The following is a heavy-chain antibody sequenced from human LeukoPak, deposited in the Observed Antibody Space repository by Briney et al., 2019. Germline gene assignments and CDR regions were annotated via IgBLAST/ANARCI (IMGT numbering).Heavy chain of an antibody. J-gene: IGHJ4*02. CDR2: VHYSGST. CDR1: GGYISSYY. CDR3: ASPPDY. V-gene: IGHV4-59*01. Sequence: SETLSLTCTVSGGYISSYYWSWIRQPPGKGLEWIGYVHYSGSTNYNPSLKSRVTISVDTSKNQFSLKLSSVTAADTAVYYCASPPDYWGQGALVTVSS.